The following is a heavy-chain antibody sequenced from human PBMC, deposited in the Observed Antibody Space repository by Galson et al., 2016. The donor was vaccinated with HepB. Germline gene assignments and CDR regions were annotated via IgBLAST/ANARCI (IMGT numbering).Heavy chain of an antibody. CDR3: ARDRRASTHYVYGPEV. Sequence: SLRLSCAASGFTFSSYAIHWVRQAPGKGLEWVGLISYDGGKKYYAESVKGRISISRDNSKDNLYLQLSSLRPEDTGLYYCARDRRASTHYVYGPEVWGQGTTVIVSS. CDR2: ISYDGGKK. J-gene: IGHJ6*02. V-gene: IGHV3-30-3*01. D-gene: IGHD3-16*01. CDR1: GFTFSSYA.